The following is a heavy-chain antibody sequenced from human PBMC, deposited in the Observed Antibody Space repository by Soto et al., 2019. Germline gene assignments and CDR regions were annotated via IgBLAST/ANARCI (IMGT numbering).Heavy chain of an antibody. D-gene: IGHD2-2*01. CDR1: GGSISSSSYY. V-gene: IGHV4-39*01. CDR2: IYYSGST. J-gene: IGHJ3*02. Sequence: SESLSLTCTVSGGSISSSSYYWGWIRQPPGKGLEWIGSIYYSGSTYYNPSLKNRVTISVDTSKNQFSLKLSSVTAADTAVYYCARPHXEFVVVPAAMSAFDIWGQGTMVTVSS. CDR3: ARPHXEFVVVPAAMSAFDI.